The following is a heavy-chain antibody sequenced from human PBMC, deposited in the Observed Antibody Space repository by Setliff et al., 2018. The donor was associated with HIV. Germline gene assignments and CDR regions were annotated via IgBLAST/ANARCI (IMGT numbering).Heavy chain of an antibody. Sequence: PGGSLRLSCAASGFNVEKSGMPWIRQAPGKGLEWVAVMYYDGVTTYYADSVKGRFTISRDNSKNTMYLQMNTLRVEDTAVYYCARDPPGSGFHLDYWGQGTPVTVSS. CDR1: GFNVEKSG. J-gene: IGHJ4*02. CDR3: ARDPPGSGFHLDY. V-gene: IGHV3-30*12. CDR2: MYYDGVTT. D-gene: IGHD5-12*01.